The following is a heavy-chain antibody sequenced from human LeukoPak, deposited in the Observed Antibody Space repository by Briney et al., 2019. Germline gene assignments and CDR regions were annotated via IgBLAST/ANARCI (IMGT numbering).Heavy chain of an antibody. V-gene: IGHV4-39*07. Sequence: KASETLSLTCTVSSGSISSSSYYWGWIRQPPGKGLEWIGSIYYSGSTYYNPSLKSRVTISVDTSKNQFSLKLSSVTAADTAVYYCARGETYYYGPRRFDPWGQGTLVTVSS. J-gene: IGHJ5*02. D-gene: IGHD3-10*01. CDR1: SGSISSSSYY. CDR3: ARGETYYYGPRRFDP. CDR2: IYYSGST.